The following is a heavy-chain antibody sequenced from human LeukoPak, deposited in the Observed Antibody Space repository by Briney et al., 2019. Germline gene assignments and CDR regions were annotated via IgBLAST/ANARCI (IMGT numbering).Heavy chain of an antibody. J-gene: IGHJ4*02. CDR3: ARQNDFRLDY. Sequence: GESLRISCKGSGYPFSSYWIGWVRQLPGKGLEWMGIIYPGDSDTRYSPSLQGQVTISVDTSIDTAYLQWSSLKASDTAIYYCARQNDFRLDYWGQGTLVTVSS. D-gene: IGHD3-3*01. V-gene: IGHV5-51*01. CDR2: IYPGDSDT. CDR1: GYPFSSYW.